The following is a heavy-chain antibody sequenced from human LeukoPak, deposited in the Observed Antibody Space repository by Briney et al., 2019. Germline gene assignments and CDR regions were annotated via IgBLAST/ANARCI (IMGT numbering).Heavy chain of an antibody. CDR2: ISGTGGST. Sequence: GGSLRLSCAASGFTFTNYAISWVRQAPGKGLEWVSAISGTGGSTFYADSVKGRFTISRDNSRNTLYLLINSLRAEDTAVYYCAKLNSGSYLFHFDYWGQGTLVTVSS. V-gene: IGHV3-23*01. D-gene: IGHD1-26*01. CDR1: GFTFTNYA. CDR3: AKLNSGSYLFHFDY. J-gene: IGHJ4*02.